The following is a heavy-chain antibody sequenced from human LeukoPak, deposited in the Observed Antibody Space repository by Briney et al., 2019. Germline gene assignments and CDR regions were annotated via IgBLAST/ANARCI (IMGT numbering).Heavy chain of an antibody. J-gene: IGHJ4*02. Sequence: PSETLSLTCTVSDDSIRSFYWSWIRQPPGKGLEWIGHIYYSRSTNYNPSLKSRVTISVDMSKNQFSLKMTSVNAADTAVYHCARDPGGSADYWGQGTLVTVSS. V-gene: IGHV4-59*01. CDR1: DDSIRSFY. CDR3: ARDPGGSADY. CDR2: IYYSRST. D-gene: IGHD2-15*01.